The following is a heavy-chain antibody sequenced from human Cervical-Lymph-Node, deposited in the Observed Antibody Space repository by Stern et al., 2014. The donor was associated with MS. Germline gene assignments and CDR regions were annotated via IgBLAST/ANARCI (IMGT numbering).Heavy chain of an antibody. J-gene: IGHJ6*02. CDR1: GDTFSNYA. CDR2: IIPIFGTG. CDR3: GRGGGGSARYLLSGYYYSMDV. V-gene: IGHV1-69*01. D-gene: IGHD2/OR15-2a*01. Sequence: QVQLMQSGAEVRKPGSSVKVSCKASGDTFSNYAISWVRQAPGQGLEWMGDIIPIFGTGKYAQKFQGRGTITADVSTSTAYMEPGSLRSEDPAVFYCGRGGGGSARYLLSGYYYSMDVWGQGTTVTVSS.